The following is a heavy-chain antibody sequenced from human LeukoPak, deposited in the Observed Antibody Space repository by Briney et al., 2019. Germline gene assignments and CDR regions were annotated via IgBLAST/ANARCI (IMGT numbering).Heavy chain of an antibody. J-gene: IGHJ4*02. V-gene: IGHV3-30-3*01. Sequence: PGGSLRLSCVASGFPFSSYWMTWVRQAPGKGLEWVAVISYDGSNKYYADSVKGRFTISRDNSKNTLYLQMNSLRAEDTAVYYCAGEGPTVTPDGDYWGQGTLVTVSS. D-gene: IGHD4-17*01. CDR3: AGEGPTVTPDGDY. CDR1: GFPFSSYW. CDR2: ISYDGSNK.